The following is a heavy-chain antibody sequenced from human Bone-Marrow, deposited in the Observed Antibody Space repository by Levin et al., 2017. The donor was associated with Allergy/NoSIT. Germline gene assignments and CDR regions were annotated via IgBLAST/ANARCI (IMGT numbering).Heavy chain of an antibody. CDR1: GGSISSYH. V-gene: IGHV4-59*01. J-gene: IGHJ6*02. D-gene: IGHD6-19*01. CDR3: ARDRVIAVAGTKDKYYYYGMDV. CDR2: IYYSGST. Sequence: SCTVSGGSISSYHWSWIRQPPGKGLQWIGYIYYSGSTKYNPSLKSRVTISVDTSKNQFSLKLSSVTAADTAVYYCARDRVIAVAGTKDKYYYYGMDVWGQGTTVTVSS.